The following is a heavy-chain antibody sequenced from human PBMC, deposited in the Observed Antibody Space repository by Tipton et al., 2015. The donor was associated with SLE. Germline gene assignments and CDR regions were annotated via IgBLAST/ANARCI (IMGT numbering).Heavy chain of an antibody. D-gene: IGHD6-6*01. J-gene: IGHJ3*02. Sequence: TLSLTCAVYGGSISSSSSYYWAWIRQPPGKGPEWIGEINHSGSTNYNPSLKSRVTISVDTSKNPFSLKLSSVTAADTAVYYCARVEYSSSPGTFDIWGQGTMVNVSS. CDR3: ARVEYSSSPGTFDI. CDR1: GGSISSSSSYY. CDR2: INHSGST. V-gene: IGHV4-34*01.